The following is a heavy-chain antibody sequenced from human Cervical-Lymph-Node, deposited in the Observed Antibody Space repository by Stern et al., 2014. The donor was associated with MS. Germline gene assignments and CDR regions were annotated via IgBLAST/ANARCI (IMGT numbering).Heavy chain of an antibody. J-gene: IGHJ4*02. V-gene: IGHV4-39*01. CDR2: VYYSGAT. D-gene: IGHD2-8*02. CDR1: GDSISSYTHY. CDR3: AKHACTGAACPFDL. Sequence: QVQLQESGPGLVKPSETLSLTCAVSGDSISSYTHYWAWIRQPPGKGLEWKGSVYYSGATYYTPSLKSPVTISVDTSKNHFSLGLNSVTAADTAVYYCAKHACTGAACPFDLWGQGTLVTVSS.